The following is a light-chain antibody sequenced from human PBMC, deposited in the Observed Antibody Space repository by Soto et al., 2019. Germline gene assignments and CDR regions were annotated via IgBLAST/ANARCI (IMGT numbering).Light chain of an antibody. CDR3: QQYNSYPT. J-gene: IGKJ2*01. CDR2: KAF. Sequence: DIQMTQSPSTLSASVGDRVTITCRASQSISSWLAWYPQKRGKDPKLLIYKAFNLESGVPSGFSGSGSGTDFTLTISSLQPDDFATYYCQQYNSYPTFGQGTKLEIK. CDR1: QSISSW. V-gene: IGKV1-5*03.